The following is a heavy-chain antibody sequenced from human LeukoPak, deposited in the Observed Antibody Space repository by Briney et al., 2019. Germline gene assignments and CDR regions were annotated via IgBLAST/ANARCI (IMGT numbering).Heavy chain of an antibody. J-gene: IGHJ4*02. D-gene: IGHD3-9*01. CDR1: DYTFTSYG. V-gene: IGHV1-18*01. Sequence: GASVKVSCKASDYTFTSYGISWVRQAPGQGLEWMGWISAYNGNTNYAQKLQGRVTMTTDTSTSTAYMELRSLRSDDTAVYYCARVKERYFDWLHDYWGQGTLVTVSS. CDR2: ISAYNGNT. CDR3: ARVKERYFDWLHDY.